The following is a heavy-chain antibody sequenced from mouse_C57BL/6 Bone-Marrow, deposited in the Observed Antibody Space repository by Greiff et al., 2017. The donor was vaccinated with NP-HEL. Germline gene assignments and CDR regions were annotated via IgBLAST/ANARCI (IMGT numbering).Heavy chain of an antibody. J-gene: IGHJ4*01. CDR3: ARWGGSSRYYAMDY. V-gene: IGHV1-42*01. Sequence: VQLQQSGPELVKPGASVKISCKASGYSFTGYYMNWVKQSPEKSLEWIGEINPSTGGTTYNQKFKAKATSTVDKSSSTAYMQLKSLTSEDSAVYYCARWGGSSRYYAMDYWGQGTSVTVSS. D-gene: IGHD1-1*01. CDR1: GYSFTGYY. CDR2: INPSTGGT.